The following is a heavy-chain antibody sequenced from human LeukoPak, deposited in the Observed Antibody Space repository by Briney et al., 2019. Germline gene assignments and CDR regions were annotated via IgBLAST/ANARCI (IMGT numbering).Heavy chain of an antibody. CDR3: ARAPYSSSSVDY. CDR1: GGSIRSGGYF. Sequence: SETLSLTCTVSGGSIRSGGYFWTWIRQQPRRGLEWIGYIYYSGSTYYNPSLKSRVTISVDMSKNQFSLQLSSVTAADTAVYYCARAPYSSSSVDYWGQGTLVTVSS. D-gene: IGHD6-6*01. V-gene: IGHV4-31*03. CDR2: IYYSGST. J-gene: IGHJ4*02.